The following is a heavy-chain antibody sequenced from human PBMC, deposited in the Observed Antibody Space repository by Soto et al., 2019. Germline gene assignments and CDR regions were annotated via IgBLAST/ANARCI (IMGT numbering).Heavy chain of an antibody. J-gene: IGHJ4*02. CDR1: GYTFTNYA. Sequence: QGQLVQSGAEEKKPGASVKVSCKGSGYTFTNYATHWVRQAPGQRLEWMGWINAGNGNTKYSQKFQGRVTITRDTSASTAYMELSSLRSEDTAVYYCARVSGYYLPDYWGQGTLVTVSS. V-gene: IGHV1-3*05. D-gene: IGHD5-12*01. CDR3: ARVSGYYLPDY. CDR2: INAGNGNT.